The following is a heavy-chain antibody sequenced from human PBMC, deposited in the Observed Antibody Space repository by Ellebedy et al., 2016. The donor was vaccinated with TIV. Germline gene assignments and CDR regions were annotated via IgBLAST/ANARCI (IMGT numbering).Heavy chain of an antibody. CDR2: IYPGYSNT. CDR3: ARRPTYGPLEFFDY. J-gene: IGHJ4*02. Sequence: NVSCKGSVYSFTNYWFGWVRQLPGKGREWLAIIYPGYSNTLYRPSFQGQVTISADKSIGTAYLQWSSLKASDSAMYYCARRPTYGPLEFFDYWGQGTLVTVSS. CDR1: VYSFTNYW. D-gene: IGHD1-1*01. V-gene: IGHV5-51*01.